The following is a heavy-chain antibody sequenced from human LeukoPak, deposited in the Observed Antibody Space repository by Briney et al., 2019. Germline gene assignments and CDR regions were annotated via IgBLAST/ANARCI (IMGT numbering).Heavy chain of an antibody. CDR3: ARGAIVVVPAAPEDY. D-gene: IGHD2-2*01. CDR2: ISYDVNNK. Sequence: GRSLRLSCVASGFTFSNFAMHWVRQAPGKGLEWVSVISYDVNNKYYADSVKGRFTISRDNSKNTLYLQMNSLRAEDTAVYYCARGAIVVVPAAPEDYWGQGTLVTVSS. J-gene: IGHJ4*02. CDR1: GFTFSNFA. V-gene: IGHV3-30-3*01.